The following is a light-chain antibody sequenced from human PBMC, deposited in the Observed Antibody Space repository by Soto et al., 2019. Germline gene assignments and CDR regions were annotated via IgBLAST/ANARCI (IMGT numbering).Light chain of an antibody. CDR3: QQYNNWPPYT. V-gene: IGKV3D-15*01. CDR1: QSVSSS. Sequence: EIVMTQSTATLSVSPGERATLSCRASQSVSSSLAWYQQKPGQAPRLLIYGASTRATGIPARFSGSGSGTEFTLTISSLQSEDFAVYYCQQYNNWPPYTFGQGTKVDI. CDR2: GAS. J-gene: IGKJ2*01.